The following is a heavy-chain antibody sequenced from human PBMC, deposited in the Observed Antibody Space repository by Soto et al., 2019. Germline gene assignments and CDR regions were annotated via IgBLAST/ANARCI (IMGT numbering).Heavy chain of an antibody. D-gene: IGHD3-3*02. CDR1: GFTFSRNT. Sequence: GGSLRLSCVTSGFTFSRNTMNWVRQAPGKGLEWVASITSSGSYVYYADSVKGRFSASRDNAKNSLSLQMDSLRPDDTAIYFCVKDEGIEAMDVWGQGTTVTVS. CDR2: ITSSGSYV. J-gene: IGHJ6*02. CDR3: VKDEGIEAMDV. V-gene: IGHV3-21*01.